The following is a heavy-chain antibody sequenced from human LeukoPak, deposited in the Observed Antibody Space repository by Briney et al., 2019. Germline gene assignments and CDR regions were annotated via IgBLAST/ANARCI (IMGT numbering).Heavy chain of an antibody. CDR1: GFTFSSYG. Sequence: PGGSLRLSCAASGFTFSSYGMHWVRQAPGKGLEWVAFIRYDGSNKYYADSVKGRFTISRDNSKNTLYLQMNSLRAEDTAVYYCAKDRSRGVGATIHYYFDYWGQGALVTVSS. D-gene: IGHD1-26*01. CDR3: AKDRSRGVGATIHYYFDY. V-gene: IGHV3-30*02. J-gene: IGHJ4*02. CDR2: IRYDGSNK.